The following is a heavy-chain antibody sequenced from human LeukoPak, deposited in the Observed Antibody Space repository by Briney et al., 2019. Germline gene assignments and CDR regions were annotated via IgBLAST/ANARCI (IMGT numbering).Heavy chain of an antibody. CDR3: ARDPYYYDSSDYSFHT. CDR1: GYTFTGYY. CDR2: INPNSGGT. Sequence: ASVKVSCKASGYTFTGYYMHWVRQAPGQGLEWMGRINPNSGGTNYAQKFQGRVTMTRDTSISTAYMELSRLRSDDTAMYYCARDPYYYDSSDYSFHTWGQGTLVSVSS. D-gene: IGHD3-22*01. J-gene: IGHJ5*02. V-gene: IGHV1-2*06.